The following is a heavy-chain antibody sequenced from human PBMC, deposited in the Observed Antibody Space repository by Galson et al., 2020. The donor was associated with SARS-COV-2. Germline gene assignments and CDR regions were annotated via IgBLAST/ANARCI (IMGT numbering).Heavy chain of an antibody. CDR2: IYTSGST. D-gene: IGHD6-13*01. CDR3: ARDRGYSSSWPTYYYYGMDV. J-gene: IGHJ6*02. Sequence: ETSETLSLTCTVSGGSISSGSYYWSWIRQPAGKGLEWIGRIYTSGSTNYNPSLKSRVTISVDTSKNQFSLKLSSVTAADTAVYYCARDRGYSSSWPTYYYYGMDVWGQGTTVTVSS. V-gene: IGHV4-61*02. CDR1: GGSISSGSYY.